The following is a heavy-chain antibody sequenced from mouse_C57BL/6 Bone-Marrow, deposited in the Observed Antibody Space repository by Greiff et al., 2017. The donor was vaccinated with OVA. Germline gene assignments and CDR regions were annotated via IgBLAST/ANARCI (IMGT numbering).Heavy chain of an antibody. D-gene: IGHD2-4*01. Sequence: EVQLQQSGAELVRPGASVKLSCTASGFNIKDDYMHWVKQRPEQGLEWIGWIDPENGDTEYASKFQGKATITADTSSNTAYLQLSSLTSEDTAVYYCTTDGYYEARDYWGQGTSVTVSS. CDR2: IDPENGDT. CDR3: TTDGYYEARDY. J-gene: IGHJ4*01. V-gene: IGHV14-4*01. CDR1: GFNIKDDY.